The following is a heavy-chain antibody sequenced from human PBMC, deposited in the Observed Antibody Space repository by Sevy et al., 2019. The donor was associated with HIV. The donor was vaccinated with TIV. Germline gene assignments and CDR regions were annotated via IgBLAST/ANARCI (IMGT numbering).Heavy chain of an antibody. J-gene: IGHJ4*02. D-gene: IGHD2-2*01. V-gene: IGHV5-51*01. Sequence: GESLKISGKGSGYSFTSYWIGWVRQMPGKGLEWMGIIYPGDSDTRYSPSFQGQVTISADKSISTAYLQWRSLKASDTAMYYCARHQDIVLVPAALDYWGQGTLVTVSS. CDR2: IYPGDSDT. CDR1: GYSFTSYW. CDR3: ARHQDIVLVPAALDY.